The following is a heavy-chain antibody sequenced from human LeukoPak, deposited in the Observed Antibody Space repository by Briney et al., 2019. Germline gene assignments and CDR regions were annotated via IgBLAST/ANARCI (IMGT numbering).Heavy chain of an antibody. J-gene: IGHJ6*02. CDR3: ARDHGGDIVVVVAAYYGMDV. CDR2: ISAYNGNT. CDR1: GYTFTSYG. V-gene: IGHV1-18*01. Sequence: ASVKVSCKASGYTFTSYGISWVRQAPGQGLEWTGWISAYNGNTNYAQKLQGRVTMTTDTSTSTAYMELRSLRSDDTAVYYCARDHGGDIVVVVAAYYGMDVWGQGTTVTVSS. D-gene: IGHD2-15*01.